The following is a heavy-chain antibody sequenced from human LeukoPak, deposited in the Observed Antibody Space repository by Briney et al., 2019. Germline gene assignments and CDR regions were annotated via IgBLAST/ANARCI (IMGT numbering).Heavy chain of an antibody. V-gene: IGHV3-23*01. CDR2: ISGSGGRT. Sequence: PGGSLRLSCAASGFSLRSYVMSWVRQAPGKGLEWVSAISGSGGRTYYADSVKGRFTISRDNSKNTLYLQMNSLRAEDTAVYYCAKALSPYYYYDSSAYYYFDYWGQGTLVTVSS. CDR3: AKALSPYYYYDSSAYYYFDY. J-gene: IGHJ4*02. CDR1: GFSLRSYV. D-gene: IGHD3-22*01.